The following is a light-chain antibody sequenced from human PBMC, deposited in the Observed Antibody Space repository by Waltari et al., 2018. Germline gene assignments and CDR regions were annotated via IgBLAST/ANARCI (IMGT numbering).Light chain of an antibody. V-gene: IGKV3-20*01. CDR2: GAS. Sequence: IVLTQSPGTLSLSPGERATLPCRASQSVGRTLAWYQKRPGQAPRLLIYGASTRATASPDRFSGSGSGTDFSLTISRLEPEDFAVYYCQHYVRLPVTFGQGTTVEIK. CDR1: QSVGRT. J-gene: IGKJ1*01. CDR3: QHYVRLPVT.